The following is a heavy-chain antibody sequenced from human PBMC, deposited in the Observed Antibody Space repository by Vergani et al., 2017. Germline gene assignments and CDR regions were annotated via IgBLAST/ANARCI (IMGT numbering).Heavy chain of an antibody. CDR3: ARGQWLVQDYFDY. D-gene: IGHD6-19*01. V-gene: IGHV3-23*01. CDR2: ISGSGGST. CDR1: GFTFSSYA. J-gene: IGHJ4*02. Sequence: EVQLLASGGDLVQPGGSLRLSCAASGFTFSSYAMSWVRQAPGKGLEWVSAISGSGGSTYYADSVKGRFTISRDNSKNTLYRQMNSLRAEDTAVYYCARGQWLVQDYFDYWGQGTLVTVSS.